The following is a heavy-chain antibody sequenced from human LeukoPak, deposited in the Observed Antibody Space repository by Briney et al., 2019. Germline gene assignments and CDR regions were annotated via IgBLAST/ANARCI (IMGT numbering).Heavy chain of an antibody. CDR1: GYTFTGYY. D-gene: IGHD6-19*01. CDR3: ARPSSGWYDFDY. J-gene: IGHJ4*02. CDR2: IDPNSGGT. Sequence: ASVKVSCTSSGYTFTGYYMHWVRQAPGQGLEWMGWIDPNSGGTNYAQKFQGRVTMTRDTSISTAYMELSRLRSDDTAVYYCARPSSGWYDFDYWGQGTLVTVSS. V-gene: IGHV1-2*02.